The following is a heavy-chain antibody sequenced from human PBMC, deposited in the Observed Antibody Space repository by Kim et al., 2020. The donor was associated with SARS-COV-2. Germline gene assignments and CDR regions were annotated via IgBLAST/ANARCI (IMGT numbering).Heavy chain of an antibody. Sequence: GGSLRLSCAASGFTFGGYAMHWVRQAPGKGLEWVAGISWNSGSIGYADSVKGRFTFSRDNAKTSLYLQMNSLRAEDTALYYCAKGGTYGSGSYYFVYWC. J-gene: IGHJ4*01. V-gene: IGHV3-9*01. CDR1: GFTFGGYA. D-gene: IGHD3-10*01. CDR3: AKGGTYGSGSYYFVY. CDR2: ISWNSGSI.